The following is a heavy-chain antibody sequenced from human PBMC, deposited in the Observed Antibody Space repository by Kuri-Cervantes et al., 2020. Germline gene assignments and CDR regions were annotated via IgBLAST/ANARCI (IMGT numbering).Heavy chain of an antibody. D-gene: IGHD1-26*01. CDR3: ARVRWELLDRNGTGPYYFDY. J-gene: IGHJ4*02. CDR2: INPNSGGT. V-gene: IGHV1-2*02. Sequence: ASVKVSCKASGYTFTGYYMHWVRQAAGQGLEWMGWINPNSGGTNYAQKFQGRVTMTRDTSISTAYMELSRLRSDDTAVYYCARVRWELLDRNGTGPYYFDYWGQGTLVTVSS. CDR1: GYTFTGYY.